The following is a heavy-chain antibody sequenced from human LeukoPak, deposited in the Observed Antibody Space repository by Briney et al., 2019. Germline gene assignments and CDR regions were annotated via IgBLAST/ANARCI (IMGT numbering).Heavy chain of an antibody. V-gene: IGHV1-2*02. CDR1: GYTFTGYY. CDR2: INPNSGGT. D-gene: IGHD5-24*01. J-gene: IGHJ4*02. CDR3: ARDRNGYLVL. Sequence: ASVKVSCKASGYTFTGYYMHWVRQAPGQGLEWMGWINPNSGGTNYAQKFQGRVTITADKSTSTAYMELSSLRSEDTAVYYCARDRNGYLVLWGQGTLVTVSS.